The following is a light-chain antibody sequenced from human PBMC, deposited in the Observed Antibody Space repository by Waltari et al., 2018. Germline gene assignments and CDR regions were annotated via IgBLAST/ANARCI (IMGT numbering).Light chain of an antibody. CDR3: QAWDSGVAGV. CDR2: QDV. Sequence: SYDLTQSPSVSVSPGQTASITCSGDELEKKYVCWYQQKPGQSPVLVIYQDVRRPSEIPERFSGPNSGNTATLTISGTQPMDEADYYCQAWDSGVAGVFGTGTKVTVL. CDR1: ELEKKY. J-gene: IGLJ1*01. V-gene: IGLV3-1*01.